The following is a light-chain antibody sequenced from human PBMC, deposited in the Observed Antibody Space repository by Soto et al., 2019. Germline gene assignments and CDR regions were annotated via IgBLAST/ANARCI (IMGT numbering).Light chain of an antibody. CDR3: QQYYSSPPT. CDR2: GAS. CDR1: QSVSSSY. Sequence: EIVLTQSPGTLSLSTGERATLSCRASQSVSSSYLAWYQQKPGQAPRLLIYGASSRATGIPDRFSGSGSGTDFTLTISRLEPEDSAVYYCQQYYSSPPTFGGGTKVEIK. J-gene: IGKJ4*01. V-gene: IGKV3-20*01.